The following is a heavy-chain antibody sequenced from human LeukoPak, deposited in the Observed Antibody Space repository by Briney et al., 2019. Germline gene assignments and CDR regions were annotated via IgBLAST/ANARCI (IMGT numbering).Heavy chain of an antibody. CDR3: ARGDSSHYYFDY. CDR2: INHSGST. J-gene: IGHJ4*02. D-gene: IGHD3-16*01. Sequence: PSENLSLTCAVYDGSFSAYYWSWIRQPPGKGLEWIGEINHSGSTNYNPSLKSRVTISVDTSKNLFSLKLSSVTAADTAVYYCARGDSSHYYFDYWGQGTLVTVSS. V-gene: IGHV4-34*09. CDR1: DGSFSAYY.